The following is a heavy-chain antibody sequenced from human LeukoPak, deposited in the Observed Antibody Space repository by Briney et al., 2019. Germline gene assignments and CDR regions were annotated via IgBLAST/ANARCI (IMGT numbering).Heavy chain of an antibody. CDR2: INPKTGAA. CDR1: GYTFTDNY. D-gene: IGHD6-25*01. Sequence: ASVKVSCKASGYTFTDNYIYWVRQAPGQGLEWMGQINPKTGAANSAQKFQGRVTMTRDTSISTAYMELSRLKSDGTAVYCCARDGSGIAYWGQGTLVTVSS. CDR3: ARDGSGIAY. V-gene: IGHV1-2*06. J-gene: IGHJ4*02.